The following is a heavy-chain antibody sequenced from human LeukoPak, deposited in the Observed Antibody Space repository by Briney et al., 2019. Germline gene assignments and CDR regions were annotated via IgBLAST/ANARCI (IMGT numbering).Heavy chain of an antibody. D-gene: IGHD2-8*01. CDR1: GXTFSSYA. Sequence: PGGSLRLSCAASGXTFSSYAMHWVRQAPGKGLEWVAVISYDGSNKYYADSVKGRFTISRDNSKNTLYLQMNSLRAEDTAVYYCARVVRQVFDYWGQGTLVTVSS. CDR2: ISYDGSNK. V-gene: IGHV3-30-3*01. J-gene: IGHJ4*02. CDR3: ARVVRQVFDY.